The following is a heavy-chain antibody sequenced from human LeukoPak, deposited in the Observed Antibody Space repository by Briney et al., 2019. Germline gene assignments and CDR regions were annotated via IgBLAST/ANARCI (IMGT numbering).Heavy chain of an antibody. CDR2: IYYSGST. J-gene: IGHJ4*02. CDR3: ARRNSSCSFDY. V-gene: IGHV4-39*01. Sequence: SETLSLTCTVSGGSISSSIYYWGWIRQPPGKGLEWIGSIYYSGSTYYNPSLKSRVTISVDTSKNQFSLKLSSVTAADAAVYYCARRNSSCSFDYWGQGTLVTVSS. CDR1: GGSISSSIYY. D-gene: IGHD6-13*01.